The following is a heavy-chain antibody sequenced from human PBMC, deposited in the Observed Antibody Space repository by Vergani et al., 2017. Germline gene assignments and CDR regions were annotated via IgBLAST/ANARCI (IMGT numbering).Heavy chain of an antibody. CDR1: GYTFTYRY. CDR3: ALAESSTSCINSVCITPETGSWFDP. J-gene: IGHJ5*02. CDR2: ITPFNGNT. Sequence: QVQLVQSGAAVKKPGASVKVSCKASGYTFTYRYLHWVRQAPGQALEWMGWITPFNGNTNYAQKFQDRVTITRDRSMSTAYMELSSLRSEDTAMYYCALAESSTSCINSVCITPETGSWFDPWGQGTLVTVSS. V-gene: IGHV1-45*02. D-gene: IGHD2-2*01.